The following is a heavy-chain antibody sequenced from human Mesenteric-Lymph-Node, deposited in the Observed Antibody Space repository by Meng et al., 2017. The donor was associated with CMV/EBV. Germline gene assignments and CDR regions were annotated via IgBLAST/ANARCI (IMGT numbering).Heavy chain of an antibody. D-gene: IGHD3-9*01. J-gene: IGHJ2*01. Sequence: CKASGYTFTSYAMHWVRQAPGQRLEWMGWINAGNGNTKYSQKFQGRVTITRDTSASTAYMELSSLRSEDTAVYYCARGALITIFYFDLWGRGTLVTVSS. CDR3: ARGALITIFYFDL. V-gene: IGHV1-3*01. CDR1: GYTFTSYA. CDR2: INAGNGNT.